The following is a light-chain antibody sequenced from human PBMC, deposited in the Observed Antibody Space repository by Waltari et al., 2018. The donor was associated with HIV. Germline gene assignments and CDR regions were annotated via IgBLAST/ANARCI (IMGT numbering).Light chain of an antibody. Sequence: DIQMTQSPSSLSASVGDRVTIPCRASQTIYTYLKWYQQRPGKAPKLLIYAASNLQGGVPSRFSGRGSGTDFTLTISSLQPEDVATYYCHQSYSTVPITFGQGTRLEIK. CDR2: AAS. CDR3: HQSYSTVPIT. J-gene: IGKJ5*01. CDR1: QTIYTY. V-gene: IGKV1-39*01.